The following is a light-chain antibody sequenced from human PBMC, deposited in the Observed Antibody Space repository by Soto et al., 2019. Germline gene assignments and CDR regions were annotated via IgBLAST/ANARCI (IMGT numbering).Light chain of an antibody. Sequence: EILMTQSPATLSVSPGDSATLSCRASRSVDTDLAWYQQKPGLAPRLLIYDASNRATGIPARFSGSGSGTDFTLTISSLEHEDFAVYYCQQRSNWPPITFGQGTRLEIK. V-gene: IGKV3-11*01. CDR1: RSVDTD. J-gene: IGKJ5*01. CDR2: DAS. CDR3: QQRSNWPPIT.